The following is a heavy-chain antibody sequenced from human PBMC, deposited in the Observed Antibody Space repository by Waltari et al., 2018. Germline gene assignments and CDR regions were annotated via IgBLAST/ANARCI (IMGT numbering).Heavy chain of an antibody. CDR3: ARAPVGAHSFDY. Sequence: EVQLVESGGGLIQPGGSLRLSCAASGFTVSSNYMSWVRQAPGKGLAVVSGISSGGSTYYADSVKGRFTISRDNSKNTLYLQMNSLRAEDTAVYYCARAPVGAHSFDYWGQGTLVTVSS. D-gene: IGHD1-26*01. J-gene: IGHJ4*02. CDR1: GFTVSSNY. V-gene: IGHV3-53*01. CDR2: ISSGGST.